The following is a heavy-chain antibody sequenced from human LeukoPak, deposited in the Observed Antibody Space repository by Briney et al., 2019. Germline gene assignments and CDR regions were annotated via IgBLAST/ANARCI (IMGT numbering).Heavy chain of an antibody. V-gene: IGHV4-61*01. J-gene: IGHJ6*02. CDR1: GGSVRSDISH. CDR2: VHYSGSA. CDR3: ARNRGWYATDV. Sequence: SETLSLTCSVSGGSVRSDISHWSWLRQPPGKGLEWIGYVHYSGSANYNPSLESRVTMSLDRSKNQFSLELTSVTAADTAVHYCARNRGWYATDVWGQGAAVTVSS. D-gene: IGHD6-19*01.